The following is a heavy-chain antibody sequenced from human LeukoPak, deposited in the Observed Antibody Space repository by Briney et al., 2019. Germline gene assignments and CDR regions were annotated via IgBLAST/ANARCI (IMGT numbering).Heavy chain of an antibody. CDR2: IYHSGST. CDR1: GGSISSGGYY. V-gene: IGHV4-30-2*01. Sequence: SETLSLTCTVSGGSISSGGYYWSWIRQPPGKGLEWIGYIYHSGSTYYNPSLKSRVTISVDRSKNQFSLKLSSVTAADTAVYYCARGASGSWKLPLDYWGQGTLVTVSS. CDR3: ARGASGSWKLPLDY. D-gene: IGHD6-13*01. J-gene: IGHJ4*02.